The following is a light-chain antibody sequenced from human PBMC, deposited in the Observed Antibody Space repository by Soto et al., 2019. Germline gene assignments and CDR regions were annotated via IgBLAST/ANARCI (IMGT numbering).Light chain of an antibody. V-gene: IGKV3-15*01. CDR2: DAS. J-gene: IGKJ2*01. CDR3: QQYNNWPPEDT. CDR1: QSVASN. Sequence: EIVMTQSPATLSVSPGGSATLSCRASQSVASNLAWYQHKPGQAPRLLIYDASTRAAGIPARFSGSGSATDFTLTISSLLPEDFAFYYCQQYNNWPPEDTFGQGTKLEIK.